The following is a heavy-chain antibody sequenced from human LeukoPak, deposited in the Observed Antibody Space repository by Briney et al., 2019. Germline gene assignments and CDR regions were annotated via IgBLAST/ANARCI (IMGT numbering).Heavy chain of an antibody. V-gene: IGHV3-23*01. J-gene: IGHJ4*02. D-gene: IGHD6-6*01. Sequence: SGGSLRLSCAASGFTFSSYAMSWVRQAPGKGLEWVSAISRSGGYTYYVDSVKGRFTISRDNSRNTLYLQMSTLRAEDTAVYYCAKAFSTIAARQEGFDYWGQGTLVTVSS. CDR3: AKAFSTIAARQEGFDY. CDR1: GFTFSSYA. CDR2: ISRSGGYT.